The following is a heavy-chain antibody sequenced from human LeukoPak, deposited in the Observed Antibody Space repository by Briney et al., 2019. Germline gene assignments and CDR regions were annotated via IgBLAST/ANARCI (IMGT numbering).Heavy chain of an antibody. Sequence: GGSLRLSCAASGLTFSSYGMHWVRQAPGKGLEWVAVISYDGSNKGYADSVKGRFTLSRDNSKHTLYLHMNSLRAEDTAVYYCARDQGSYSYFDYWGQGTLVTVSS. CDR3: ARDQGSYSYFDY. D-gene: IGHD1-26*01. CDR2: ISYDGSNK. V-gene: IGHV3-30*03. J-gene: IGHJ4*02. CDR1: GLTFSSYG.